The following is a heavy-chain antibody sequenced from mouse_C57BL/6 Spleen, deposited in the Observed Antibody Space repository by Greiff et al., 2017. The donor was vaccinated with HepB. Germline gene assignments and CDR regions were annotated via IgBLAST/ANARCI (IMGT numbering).Heavy chain of an antibody. J-gene: IGHJ2*01. CDR3: ARNYVKNFDY. D-gene: IGHD1-1*01. CDR2: ISSGSSTI. V-gene: IGHV5-17*01. CDR1: GFTFSDYG. Sequence: EVHLVESGGGLVKPGGSLKLSCAASGFTFSDYGMHWVRQAPEKGLEWVAYISSGSSTIYYADTVKGRFTISRDNAKNTLFLQMTSLRSEDTAMYYCARNYVKNFDYWGQGTTLTVSS.